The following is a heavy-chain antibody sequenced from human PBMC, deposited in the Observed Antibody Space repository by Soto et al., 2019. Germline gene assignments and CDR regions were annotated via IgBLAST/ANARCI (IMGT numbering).Heavy chain of an antibody. CDR2: IHYSGNN. D-gene: IGHD2-15*01. V-gene: IGHV4-31*02. J-gene: IGHJ4*02. CDR3: ARDEGSRMSY. Sequence: WTWIRQHPMKGLEWIGYIHYSGNNYYNSSLKSRLTISVDTSKNQFSLKLSSVTVADTAVYYCARDEGSRMSYWGQGSLVTVSS.